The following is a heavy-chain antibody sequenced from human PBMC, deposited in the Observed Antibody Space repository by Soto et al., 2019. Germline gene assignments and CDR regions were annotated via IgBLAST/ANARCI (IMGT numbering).Heavy chain of an antibody. V-gene: IGHV4-39*01. Sequence: QLQLQESGPGLVKPSETLSLTCTVSGGSISSSSYYWGWIRQPPGKGLEWIGSIYYSGSTYYNTSLKSRVTISVDTSKNQFPLKLSSVTAAETAVYYCASSIAAAGAPFFDYWGQGTLVTVSS. CDR2: IYYSGST. J-gene: IGHJ4*02. CDR1: GGSISSSSYY. CDR3: ASSIAAAGAPFFDY. D-gene: IGHD6-13*01.